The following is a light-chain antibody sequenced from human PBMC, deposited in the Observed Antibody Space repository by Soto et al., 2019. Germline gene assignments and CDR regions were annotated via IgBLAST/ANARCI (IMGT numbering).Light chain of an antibody. Sequence: DIQMTQSPSSLSASGGDRVTITCQASQDISNYLNWYQQKPGKAPKRLIYDASNLETGVPSRFSGSGSGTDFTFTISSLQPEDIATYYCQQYDNLPLTFGGGTKVDIK. V-gene: IGKV1-33*01. CDR2: DAS. CDR3: QQYDNLPLT. J-gene: IGKJ4*01. CDR1: QDISNY.